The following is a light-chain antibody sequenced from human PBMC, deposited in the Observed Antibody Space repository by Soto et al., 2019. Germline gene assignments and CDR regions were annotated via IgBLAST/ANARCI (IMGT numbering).Light chain of an antibody. CDR2: GAS. CDR1: QSVSSN. J-gene: IGKJ3*01. V-gene: IGKV3-15*01. Sequence: EIVMTQSPATLSVSPGERATLSCRASQSVSSNLAWYQQKPGQAPRLLIYGASTRATGIPARFSGSGSGTEFTLTISSLQSEDFAVYYCQQYGRSPPYTFGPGTKVDIK. CDR3: QQYGRSPPYT.